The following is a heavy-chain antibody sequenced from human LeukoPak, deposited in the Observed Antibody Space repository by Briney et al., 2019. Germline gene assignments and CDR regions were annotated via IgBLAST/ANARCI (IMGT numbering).Heavy chain of an antibody. V-gene: IGHV4-59*01. J-gene: IGHJ4*02. D-gene: IGHD5-24*01. CDR1: GGSISSYY. CDR3: ARAGGWLQLYY. CDR2: IYYSGST. Sequence: SETLSLTCTVSGGSISSYYWSWIRQPPGKGLEGIGYIYYSGSTNYNPSLKSRVTISVDTSKNQFSLKLSSVTAADTAVYYCARAGGWLQLYYWGQGTLVTVSS.